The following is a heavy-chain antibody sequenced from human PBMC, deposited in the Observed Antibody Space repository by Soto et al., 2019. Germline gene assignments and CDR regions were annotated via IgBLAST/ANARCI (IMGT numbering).Heavy chain of an antibody. CDR2: IYYSGST. J-gene: IGHJ4*02. CDR1: GGSISSGGYY. CDR3: ARESYYGSGATVVAY. V-gene: IGHV4-31*03. D-gene: IGHD3-10*01. Sequence: SETLSLTCTVSGGSISSGGYYWSWIRQHPGKGLEWIGYIYYSGSTYYNPSLKSRVTISVDTPKNQFSLKLSSVTAADTAVYYCARESYYGSGATVVAYWGQGTLVTVSS.